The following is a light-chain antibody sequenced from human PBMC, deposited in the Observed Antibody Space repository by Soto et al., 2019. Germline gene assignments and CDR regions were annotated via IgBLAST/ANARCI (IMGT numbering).Light chain of an antibody. V-gene: IGKV3-15*01. Sequence: EIVMTQSPATLSVSPGERATLSCRASQSVSNKLVWYQQKPGQAPRLLIYAASTRATGIPARFSGSGSETDFTLTIRRLEPEDFAVYYCQQYGSSPYTFGQGTKVDIK. CDR1: QSVSNK. J-gene: IGKJ2*01. CDR2: AAS. CDR3: QQYGSSPYT.